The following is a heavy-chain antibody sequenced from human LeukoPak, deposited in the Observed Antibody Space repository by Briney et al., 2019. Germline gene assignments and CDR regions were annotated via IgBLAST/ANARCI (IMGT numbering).Heavy chain of an antibody. J-gene: IGHJ3*02. D-gene: IGHD3-9*01. Sequence: SETLSLTCTVSGGSISSGGYYWSWIRQHPGKGLEWIGYIYYSGSTYYNPSLKSRVTISVDTSKNQFSLKLSSVTAADTAVYYCARGRLRYFDWFLDGAFDIWGQGTMVTVSS. CDR3: ARGRLRYFDWFLDGAFDI. CDR2: IYYSGST. CDR1: GGSISSGGYY. V-gene: IGHV4-31*03.